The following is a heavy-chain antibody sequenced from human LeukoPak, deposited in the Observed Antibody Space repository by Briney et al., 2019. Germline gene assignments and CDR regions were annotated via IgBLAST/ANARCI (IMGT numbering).Heavy chain of an antibody. CDR2: IHYSGST. V-gene: IGHV4-31*03. D-gene: IGHD2-2*01. Sequence: PSETLSLTCTVSGGSISSGTYFWSWIRQHPGKGLEWIGYIHYSGSTYNNPSLKSRVTISVDTSKNRFSLKLSSVTAADTAVYYCARDGCSGPSCHGNWFDPWGQGTLVTVSS. CDR3: ARDGCSGPSCHGNWFDP. J-gene: IGHJ5*02. CDR1: GGSISSGTYF.